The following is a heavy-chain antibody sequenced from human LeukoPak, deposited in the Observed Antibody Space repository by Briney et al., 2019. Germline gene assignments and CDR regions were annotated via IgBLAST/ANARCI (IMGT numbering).Heavy chain of an antibody. D-gene: IGHD3-22*01. CDR2: IYYSGST. V-gene: IGHV4-30-4*08. CDR3: ASRFSGYFVN. CDR1: GFTISSNY. Sequence: LRLSCAASGFTISSNYMSWIRQPPGKGLEWIGYIYYSGSTYYNPSLKSRVTISVDTSKNQFSLKLSSVTAADTAVYYCASRFSGYFVNWGQGTLVTVSS. J-gene: IGHJ4*02.